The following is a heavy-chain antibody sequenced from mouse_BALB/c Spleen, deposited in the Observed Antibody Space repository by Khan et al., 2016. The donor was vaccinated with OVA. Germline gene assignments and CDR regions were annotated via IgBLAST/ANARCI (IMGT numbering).Heavy chain of an antibody. V-gene: IGHV5-6*01. CDR3: ARLAYYYDSEGFAY. D-gene: IGHD1-1*01. CDR2: ISTGGHYT. J-gene: IGHJ3*01. Sequence: EVQGVESGGDLVKPGGSLKLSCAASGFTFSTYGMSWVRQTPDKRLEWVATISTGGHYTYYPDSVKGRFTISRDNAKNTLYLQMTSLKSEDTAMLYCARLAYYYDSEGFAYWGQGTLVTVSA. CDR1: GFTFSTYG.